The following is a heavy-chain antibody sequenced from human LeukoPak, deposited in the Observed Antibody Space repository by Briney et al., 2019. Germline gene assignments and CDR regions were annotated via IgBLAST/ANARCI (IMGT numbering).Heavy chain of an antibody. J-gene: IGHJ6*03. D-gene: IGHD2/OR15-2a*01. V-gene: IGHV4-59*11. Sequence: SETLSLTCTVSGGSMSSHYWTWIRQPPGKGLEWVGYIYYSGGTNYNPSLKSRVTISVDTSKNQFSLKLNSVTAADTAMYYCARDFSRGYMDVWGKGTTVTVSS. CDR3: ARDFSRGYMDV. CDR1: GGSMSSHY. CDR2: IYYSGGT.